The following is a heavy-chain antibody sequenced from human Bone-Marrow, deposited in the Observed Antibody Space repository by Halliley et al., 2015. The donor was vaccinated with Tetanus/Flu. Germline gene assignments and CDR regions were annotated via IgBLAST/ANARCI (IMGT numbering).Heavy chain of an antibody. V-gene: IGHV5-51*01. CDR3: ARASGYGGPSGNSYFDY. CDR2: IYSDDSDK. Sequence: VQLVQSGAEVKKPGESLKISCKASGYTFTAYWIVWVRQMPGKGLEWMGIIYSDDSDKRYSPSFQGQVIISADKSISTTYLQWTSLKASDTATYYCARASGYGGPSGNSYFDYWGQGTMVTVSS. CDR1: GYTFTAYW. D-gene: IGHD5-18*01. J-gene: IGHJ4*02.